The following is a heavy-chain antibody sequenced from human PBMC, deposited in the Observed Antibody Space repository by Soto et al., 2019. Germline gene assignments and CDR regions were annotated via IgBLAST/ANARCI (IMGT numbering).Heavy chain of an antibody. CDR2: ISAYNGNT. CDR3: ARYSSSWYYYYGMDV. J-gene: IGHJ6*02. CDR1: GYTFTSYG. D-gene: IGHD6-13*01. Sequence: ASVKVSCKASGYTFTSYGISWVRQAPGQGLEWMGWISAYNGNTNYAQKLQGRVTINPDTSKNQFSLQLNSVTPEDTAVYYCARYSSSWYYYYGMDVWGQGTTVTVSS. V-gene: IGHV1-18*01.